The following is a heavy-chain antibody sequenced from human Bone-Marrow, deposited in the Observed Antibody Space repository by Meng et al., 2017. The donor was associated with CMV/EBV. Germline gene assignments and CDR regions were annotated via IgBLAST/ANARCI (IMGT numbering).Heavy chain of an antibody. V-gene: IGHV4-34*13. D-gene: IGHD5-12*01. CDR2: INHIGST. Sequence: GGSFSGHYWSWIRQSPGKGLEWIGEINHIGSTNYNPSLKSRVTISVDTSKNQFSLKLSSVTAADTAVYYCARQSGYSGYDRVYYGMDVWGQGTTVTVSS. CDR3: ARQSGYSGYDRVYYGMDV. J-gene: IGHJ6*01. CDR1: GGSFSGHY.